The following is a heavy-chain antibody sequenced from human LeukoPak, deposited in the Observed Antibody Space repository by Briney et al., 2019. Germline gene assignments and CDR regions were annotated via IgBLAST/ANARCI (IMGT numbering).Heavy chain of an antibody. J-gene: IGHJ4*02. Sequence: GSLRLSRAAFWFVFSIYSIHWVRQTPGTGAEYISAITSDGRSTFHADSVRGRFTISRNNSKNTLYLQMGSLTTEHMGVYYCARETATGVSSSWYYDFWGQGTLVTVSA. CDR3: ARETATGVSSSWYYDF. D-gene: IGHD6-13*01. CDR1: WFVFSIYS. CDR2: ITSDGRST. V-gene: IGHV3-64*02.